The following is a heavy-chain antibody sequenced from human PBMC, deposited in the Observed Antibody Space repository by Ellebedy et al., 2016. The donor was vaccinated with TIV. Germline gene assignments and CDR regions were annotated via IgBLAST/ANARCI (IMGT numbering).Heavy chain of an antibody. CDR1: GFTFSVTW. D-gene: IGHD3-16*01. V-gene: IGHV3-7*01. Sequence: GESLKISCAASGFTFSVTWMSWARQAPGKGLEWVARIKYDGADKDYVDSVKGRFTISRDNAKNSLYLQMNSLRVEDTAVYFRVRARNYALDSWGQGTLVTVSS. CDR3: VRARNYALDS. CDR2: IKYDGADK. J-gene: IGHJ4*02.